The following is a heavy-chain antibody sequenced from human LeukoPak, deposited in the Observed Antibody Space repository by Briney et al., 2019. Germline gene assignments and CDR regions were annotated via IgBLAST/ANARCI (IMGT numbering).Heavy chain of an antibody. CDR3: ARDSSGTLNWFDP. CDR1: GGSISSSSYY. J-gene: IGHJ5*02. D-gene: IGHD6-19*01. CDR2: IYYSGST. V-gene: IGHV4-39*07. Sequence: SETLSLTCTVSGGSISSSSYYWGWIRQPPGKGLEWIGSIYYSGSTYYNPSLKSRVTISVDTSKNQFSLKLSSVTAADTAVYYCARDSSGTLNWFDPWGQGTLVTVSS.